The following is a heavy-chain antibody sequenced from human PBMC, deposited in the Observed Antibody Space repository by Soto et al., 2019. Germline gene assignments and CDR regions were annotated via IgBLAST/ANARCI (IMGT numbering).Heavy chain of an antibody. CDR1: GGSISSGGYS. V-gene: IGHV4-30-2*01. D-gene: IGHD3-10*01. CDR3: AGGGSGSYDY. CDR2: IYHSGST. Sequence: QLQLQESGSGLVKPSQTLSLTCAVSGGSISSGGYSWSWIRQPPGKGLEWIGYIYHSGSTYYNPSLXSXAXIXXDRSKNQFSLKLSSVTAADTAVYYCAGGGSGSYDYWGQGTLVTVSS. J-gene: IGHJ4*02.